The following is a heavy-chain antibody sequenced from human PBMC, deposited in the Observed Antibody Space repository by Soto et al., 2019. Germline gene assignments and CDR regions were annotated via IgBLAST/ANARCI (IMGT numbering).Heavy chain of an antibody. CDR1: GGSISSYY. CDR3: ARMLGYYAWFDP. V-gene: IGHV4-59*08. J-gene: IGHJ5*02. CDR2: IYYSGST. D-gene: IGHD3-22*01. Sequence: SETLSLTCTVSGGSISSYYWSWIRQPPGKGLEWIGNIYYSGSTNYNPSLKSRVTISVDTSKNQFSLKLSSVTAADTAVYYCARMLGYYAWFDPWGQGTLVTVSS.